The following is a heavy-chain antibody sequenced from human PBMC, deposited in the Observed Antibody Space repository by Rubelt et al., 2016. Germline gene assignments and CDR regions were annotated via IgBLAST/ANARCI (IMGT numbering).Heavy chain of an antibody. D-gene: IGHD6-19*01. CDR2: INAGNGNT. Sequence: QVQLVQSGAEVKKPGASVKVSCKAAGYSFTTYSIHWVRQAPGQRLEWMGWINAGNGNTKYSQKFQVRVTITRDTSASTAYMELSSLRSEDTAIYYGATGYSSGWYVAYWGQGTLVTVSS. CDR3: ATGYSSGWYVAY. CDR1: GYSFTTYS. V-gene: IGHV1-3*01. J-gene: IGHJ4*02.